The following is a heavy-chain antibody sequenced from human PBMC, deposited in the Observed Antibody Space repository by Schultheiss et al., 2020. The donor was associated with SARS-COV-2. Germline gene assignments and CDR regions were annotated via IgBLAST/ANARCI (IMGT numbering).Heavy chain of an antibody. CDR1: GGTFSSYA. J-gene: IGHJ4*02. V-gene: IGHV1-69*13. CDR3: ARYEGELVSFDY. D-gene: IGHD1-26*01. Sequence: SVKVSCKASGGTFSSYAISWVRQAPGQGLEWMGVIIPIFGTANYAQKFQGRVTITADESTSTAYMELSSLRSEDTAVYYCARYEGELVSFDYWGQGTLVTVSS. CDR2: IIPIFGTA.